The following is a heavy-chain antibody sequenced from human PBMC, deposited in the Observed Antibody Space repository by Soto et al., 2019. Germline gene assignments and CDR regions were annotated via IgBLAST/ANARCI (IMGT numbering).Heavy chain of an antibody. CDR1: GGTFSSYA. CDR2: IIPIFGTS. Sequence: QVQLVQSGAEVKKPGSSVKVSCKASGGTFSSYAIIWVRQAPGQGLEWMGGIIPIFGTSNYAQKFQGRVTITADESTSPAYMELRSLRSEDTAVYYCARESRYCSGGSCYFLPGIDYWGQGTLVTVSS. J-gene: IGHJ4*02. V-gene: IGHV1-69*12. CDR3: ARESRYCSGGSCYFLPGIDY. D-gene: IGHD2-15*01.